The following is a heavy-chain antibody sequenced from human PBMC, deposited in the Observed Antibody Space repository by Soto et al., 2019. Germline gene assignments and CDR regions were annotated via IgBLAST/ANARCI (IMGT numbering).Heavy chain of an antibody. J-gene: IGHJ4*02. CDR2: ISSSSSYT. CDR3: ARERPRSRYFDY. Sequence: GGSLRLSCAASGFTFSDYYMSWIRQAPGKGLEWVSYISSSSSYTNYADSVKGRFTISRDNAKNSLYLQMNSLRAEDTAVYYCARERPRSRYFDYWGQGTLVTVSS. V-gene: IGHV3-11*06. CDR1: GFTFSDYY.